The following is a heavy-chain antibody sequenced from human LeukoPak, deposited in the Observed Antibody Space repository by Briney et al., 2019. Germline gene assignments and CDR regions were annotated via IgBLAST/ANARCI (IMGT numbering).Heavy chain of an antibody. CDR1: GFTFSTYG. Sequence: QAGGSLRLSCAASGFTFSTYGMHWVRQAPGKGLEWVAVISYDGSNEYYADSVKGRFTISRDNSKNTLYLQMSSLRAEDTAVYYYAKEFNRGLPDYWGQGTLVTVPS. CDR2: ISYDGSNE. V-gene: IGHV3-30*18. J-gene: IGHJ4*02. CDR3: AKEFNRGLPDY. D-gene: IGHD2-21*01.